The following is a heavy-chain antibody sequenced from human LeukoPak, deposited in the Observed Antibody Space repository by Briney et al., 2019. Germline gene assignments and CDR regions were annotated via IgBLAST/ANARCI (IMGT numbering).Heavy chain of an antibody. CDR1: GFSLNTSGVG. D-gene: IGHD6-19*01. CDR2: IYWDDDK. Sequence: SGPTLVKPTQTLTLTCTFSGFSLNTSGVGVGWIRQPPRKALEWLALIYWDDDKRYSPSLKSRLTITKDTSKNQVVLTMTNMDPVDTATYFCAHSGSDYYYFGMDVWGKGTTVTVSS. V-gene: IGHV2-5*02. CDR3: AHSGSDYYYFGMDV. J-gene: IGHJ6*04.